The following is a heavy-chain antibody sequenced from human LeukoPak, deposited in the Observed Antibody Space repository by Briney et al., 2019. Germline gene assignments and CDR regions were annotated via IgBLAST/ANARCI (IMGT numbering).Heavy chain of an antibody. CDR1: SGSFSGYY. V-gene: IGHV4-34*01. J-gene: IGHJ4*02. Sequence: SETLSLTCAVYSGSFSGYYWSWIRQPPGKGLEWIGEINHSGSTNYNPSLKSRVTISVDTSKNQFSLKLSSVTAADTAVYYCARGSLYCSGGSCNPRLLSSFDYWGQGTLVTVSS. D-gene: IGHD2-15*01. CDR3: ARGSLYCSGGSCNPRLLSSFDY. CDR2: INHSGST.